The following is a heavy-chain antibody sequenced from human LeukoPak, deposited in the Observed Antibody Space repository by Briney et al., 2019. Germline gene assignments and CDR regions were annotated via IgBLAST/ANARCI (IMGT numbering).Heavy chain of an antibody. Sequence: ASVKVSCKASGYTFTGYYMHWVRQAPGQGLEWMGWINPNSGGTNYAQKLQGRVTMTTDTSTSTAYMELRSLRSDDTAVYYCARDLLAFWSGYTDFDYWGQGTLVTVSS. CDR1: GYTFTGYY. J-gene: IGHJ4*02. CDR3: ARDLLAFWSGYTDFDY. CDR2: INPNSGGT. D-gene: IGHD3-3*01. V-gene: IGHV1-2*02.